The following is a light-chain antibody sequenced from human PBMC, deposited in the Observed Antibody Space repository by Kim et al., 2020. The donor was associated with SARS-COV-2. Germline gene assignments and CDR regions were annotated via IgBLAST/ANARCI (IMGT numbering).Light chain of an antibody. CDR2: QDK. J-gene: IGLJ2*01. CDR3: QAWDSHTAAV. CDR1: NVGDKF. Sequence: VSPGKTASITCSGDNVGDKFVSCYQQTPSQSPVQVIYQDKKRPSGIPEQFSGSNSGNTATLTISGTQAMDEAVYYCQAWDSHTAAVFGGGTQLTVL. V-gene: IGLV3-1*01.